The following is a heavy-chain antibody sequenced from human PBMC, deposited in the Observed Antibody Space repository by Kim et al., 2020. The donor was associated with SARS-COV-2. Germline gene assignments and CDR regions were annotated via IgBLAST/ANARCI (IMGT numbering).Heavy chain of an antibody. J-gene: IGHJ4*02. Sequence: SVKVSCRASGGIFNSFTFTWVRQAPGQGLEWMGRAVPAVGVTNYAQSLQGRATITADGLELRGLKSEDTAVYYCGTSDGSGGPVPAFWGQGSLVIVSS. V-gene: IGHV1-69*02. CDR2: AVPAVGVT. CDR1: GGIFNSFT. CDR3: GTSDGSGGPVPAF. D-gene: IGHD3-10*01.